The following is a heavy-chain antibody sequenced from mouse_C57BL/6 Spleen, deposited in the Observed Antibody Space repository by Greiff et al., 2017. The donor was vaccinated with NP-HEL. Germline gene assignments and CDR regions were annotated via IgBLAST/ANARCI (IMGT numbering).Heavy chain of an antibody. CDR2: IHPNSGST. V-gene: IGHV1-64*01. CDR3: ARWVYYGSSYDAMDY. Sequence: QVQLQQPGAELVKPGASVKLSCKASGYTFTSYWMHWVKQRPGQGLEWIGMIHPNSGSTNYNEKFKSKATLTVDKSSSTAYMQLSSLTSEDSAVYYCARWVYYGSSYDAMDYWGQGTSVTVSS. CDR1: GYTFTSYW. J-gene: IGHJ4*01. D-gene: IGHD1-1*01.